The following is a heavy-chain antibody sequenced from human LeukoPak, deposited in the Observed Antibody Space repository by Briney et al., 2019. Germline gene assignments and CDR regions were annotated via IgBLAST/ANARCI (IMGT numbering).Heavy chain of an antibody. J-gene: IGHJ4*02. CDR2: MNPNSGNT. D-gene: IGHD6-13*01. Sequence: ASVKVSCKASGYTFTSYDINWVRQATGQGLEWMGWMNPNSGNTGYAQKFQGRVTMTRNTSISTAYMELSSLRSEDTAVYYCARDLRQLGYYFDYWGQGTLVTVSS. CDR1: GYTFTSYD. V-gene: IGHV1-8*01. CDR3: ARDLRQLGYYFDY.